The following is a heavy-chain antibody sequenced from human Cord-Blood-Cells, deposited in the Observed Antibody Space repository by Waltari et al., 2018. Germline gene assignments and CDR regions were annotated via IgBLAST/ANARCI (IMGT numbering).Heavy chain of an antibody. CDR3: ARDRGRGSWRIPFDY. CDR2: IYSGGST. V-gene: IGHV3-53*01. Sequence: QLVECGGGLIQLGAPLRRFRGDLGLTVSSNSLSCALPAPGKGLEWVSVIYSGGSTYYADSVKGRFTISRDNSKNTLYLQMNSLRAEDTAVYYCARDRGRGSWRIPFDYWGQGTLVTVSS. CDR1: GLTVSSNS. D-gene: IGHD6-13*01. J-gene: IGHJ4*02.